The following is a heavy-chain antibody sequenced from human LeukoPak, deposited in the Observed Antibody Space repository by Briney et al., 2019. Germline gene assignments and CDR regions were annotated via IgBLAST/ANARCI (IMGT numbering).Heavy chain of an antibody. CDR3: ARDNSVGEIAWWFDP. D-gene: IGHD1-26*01. CDR1: GYTFTGYY. V-gene: IGHV1-46*01. CDR2: INPTGTST. J-gene: IGHJ5*02. Sequence: GASVKVSCKASGYTFTGYYMHWVRQAPGQGLEWVGLINPTGTSTTYAQKFQGRVTMTRDMSTTTDYMELSSLRSEDTAVYYCARDNSVGEIAWWFDPWGQGTLVTVSS.